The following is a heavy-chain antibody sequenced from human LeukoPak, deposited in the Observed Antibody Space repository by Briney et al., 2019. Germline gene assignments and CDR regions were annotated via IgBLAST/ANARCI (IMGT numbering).Heavy chain of an antibody. CDR2: IIPIFGTA. CDR3: ATYNYYYDSSGYFDDY. D-gene: IGHD3-22*01. V-gene: IGHV1-69*01. J-gene: IGHJ4*02. Sequence: SVKVSCKASGGTFSSYAISWVRQAPGQGLEWMGGIIPIFGTANYAQKFQGRVTITADESTSTAYMELSSLRSEDTAVYYCATYNYYYDSSGYFDDYWGQGTLVTVSS. CDR1: GGTFSSYA.